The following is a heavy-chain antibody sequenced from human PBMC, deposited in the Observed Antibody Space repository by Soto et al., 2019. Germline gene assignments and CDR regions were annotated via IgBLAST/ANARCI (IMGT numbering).Heavy chain of an antibody. CDR3: ARGYSYTQPVFDY. CDR1: GFTVSNNY. CDR2: IYSSGST. Sequence: PGGSLRLSCAASGFTVSNNYMTWVRQAPGKGLEWVSFIYSSGSTYYADSMKGRFTISRDNFKNTLYLQMNSLRAEDTAVYYCARGYSYTQPVFDYWGLGTLVTVSS. J-gene: IGHJ4*02. D-gene: IGHD5-18*01. V-gene: IGHV3-53*01.